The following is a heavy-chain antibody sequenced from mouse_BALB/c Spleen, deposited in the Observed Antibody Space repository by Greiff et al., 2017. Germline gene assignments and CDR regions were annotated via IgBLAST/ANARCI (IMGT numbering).Heavy chain of an antibody. V-gene: IGHV14-3*02. Sequence: VHVKQSGAELVKPGASVKLSCTASGFNIKDTYMHWVKQRPEQGLEWIGRIDPANGNTKYDPKFQGKATITADTSSNTAYLQLSSLTSEDTAVYYCARNLGREAMDYWGQGTSVTVSS. CDR2: IDPANGNT. CDR1: GFNIKDTY. CDR3: ARNLGREAMDY. J-gene: IGHJ4*01. D-gene: IGHD4-1*01.